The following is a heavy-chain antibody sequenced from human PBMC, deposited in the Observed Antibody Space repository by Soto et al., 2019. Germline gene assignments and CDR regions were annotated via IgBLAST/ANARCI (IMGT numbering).Heavy chain of an antibody. CDR1: GGTFSNYA. D-gene: IGHD6-13*01. J-gene: IGHJ4*02. CDR3: AIGTRSSWTCDF. CDR2: ISPLTETP. Sequence: QVQVVQSGAEVKKPGSSVKVSCKASGGTFSNYAISWVRQAPGHGLEWVGGISPLTETPVYAQTVQGRLTITADETTSAAYMELSSLRSDDTAVYHCAIGTRSSWTCDFWGQGNLVSVSS. V-gene: IGHV1-69*01.